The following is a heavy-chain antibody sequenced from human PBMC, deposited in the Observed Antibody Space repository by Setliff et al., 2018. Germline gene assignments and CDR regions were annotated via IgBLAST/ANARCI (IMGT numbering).Heavy chain of an antibody. CDR3: AREIQLERHDYYYGMDV. V-gene: IGHV3-48*04. Sequence: GGSLRLSCAASGFTFSSYSMNWVRQAPGKGLEWVSYISSSGSTIYYADSVKGRFTISRDNAKNSLYLQMNSLRAEDTAVYYCAREIQLERHDYYYGMDVWGQGTTVTVSS. CDR2: ISSSGSTI. CDR1: GFTFSSYS. J-gene: IGHJ6*02. D-gene: IGHD1-1*01.